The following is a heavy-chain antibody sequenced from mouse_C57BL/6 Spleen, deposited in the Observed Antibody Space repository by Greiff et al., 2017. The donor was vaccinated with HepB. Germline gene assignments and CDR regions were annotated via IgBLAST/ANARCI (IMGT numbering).Heavy chain of an antibody. J-gene: IGHJ2*01. V-gene: IGHV1-81*01. CDR1: GYTFTSYG. D-gene: IGHD4-1*01. Sequence: VQGVESGAELARPGASVKLSCKASGYTFTSYGISWVKQRTGQGLEWIGEIYPRSGNTYYNEKFKGKATLTADKSSSTAYMELRSLTSEDSAVYFCARSPLGWYFDYWGQGTTLTVSS. CDR2: IYPRSGNT. CDR3: ARSPLGWYFDY.